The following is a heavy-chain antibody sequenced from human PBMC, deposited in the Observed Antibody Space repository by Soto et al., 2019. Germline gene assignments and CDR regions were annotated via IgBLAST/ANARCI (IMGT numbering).Heavy chain of an antibody. Sequence: PGGSLRLSCAASGFTFSSYAMSWVRQAPGKGLEWVSAISGSGGSTYYADSVKGRFTISRYNSKNSLYLQMNSLRAEDTAVYYCAKDLTFWSGYYTNWFDPWGQGTLVTVSS. CDR2: ISGSGGST. CDR1: GFTFSSYA. CDR3: AKDLTFWSGYYTNWFDP. D-gene: IGHD3-3*01. J-gene: IGHJ5*02. V-gene: IGHV3-23*01.